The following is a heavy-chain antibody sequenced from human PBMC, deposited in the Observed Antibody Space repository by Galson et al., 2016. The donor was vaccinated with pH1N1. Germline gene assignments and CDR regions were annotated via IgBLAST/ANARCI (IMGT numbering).Heavy chain of an antibody. V-gene: IGHV6-1*01. CDR3: ARGVIDYDFWSGYQDHAAFDI. J-gene: IGHJ3*02. D-gene: IGHD3-3*01. Sequence: CAISGDSASSNSATWNWIRQSPSRGLEWLGRTYYRSKWYNDYAESVKSRIIISPDTSKNQLSLQLNSVTPADPAVYYGARGVIDYDFWSGYQDHAAFDIWGQATIVIVSS. CDR2: TYYRSKWYN. CDR1: GDSASSNSAT.